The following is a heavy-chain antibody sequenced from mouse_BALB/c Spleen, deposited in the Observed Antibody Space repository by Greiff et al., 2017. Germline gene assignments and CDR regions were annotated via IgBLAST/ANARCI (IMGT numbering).Heavy chain of an antibody. Sequence: QVQLQQSGAELAKPGASVKMSCKASGYTFTSYWMHWVKQRPGQGLEWIGYINPSTGYTEYNQKFKDKATLTADKSSSTAYMQLSSLTSEDSAVYYCARKDPIYYGNSYYAMDYWGQGTSVTVSS. V-gene: IGHV1-7*01. J-gene: IGHJ4*01. CDR1: GYTFTSYW. CDR3: ARKDPIYYGNSYYAMDY. D-gene: IGHD2-1*01. CDR2: INPSTGYT.